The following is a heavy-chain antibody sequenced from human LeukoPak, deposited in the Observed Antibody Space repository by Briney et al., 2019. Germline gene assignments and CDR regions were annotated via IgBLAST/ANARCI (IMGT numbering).Heavy chain of an antibody. CDR1: GGSISSDNY. J-gene: IGHJ4*02. Sequence: KPSETLSLTCTVSGGSISSDNYWAWIRQPPGKGLEWIGSIYYRGSTYYNPSLKSRVTISLDTSKNQFSLKLSSVTAADTAVYYCARTGSSSGSLYYWGQGTLVTVSS. CDR3: ARTGSSSGSLYY. D-gene: IGHD6-19*01. CDR2: IYYRGST. V-gene: IGHV4-39*07.